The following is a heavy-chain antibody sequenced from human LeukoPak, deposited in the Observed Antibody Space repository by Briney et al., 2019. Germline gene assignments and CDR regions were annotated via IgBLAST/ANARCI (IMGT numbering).Heavy chain of an antibody. V-gene: IGHV3-66*01. CDR3: ARARLFIVAADY. D-gene: IGHD5-12*01. J-gene: IGHJ4*02. CDR2: IYSGGST. Sequence: GGSLRLSCAASGFTVSSNYMSWVRQAPGKGLEWVSVIYSGGSTYYADSVKGRFTISRDNSKNTLYLQMNSLRAEDTAVYYCARARLFIVAADYWGQGTLVTVSS. CDR1: GFTVSSNY.